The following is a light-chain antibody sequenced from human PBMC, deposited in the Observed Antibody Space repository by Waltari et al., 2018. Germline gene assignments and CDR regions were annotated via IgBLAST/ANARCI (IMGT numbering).Light chain of an antibody. CDR2: GNN. Sequence: QSVLTQPPSVSGAPGQRVTISCTGSSSNIGADYDVHWYQPLPGTAPKLLIYGNNNRPVGVPDRFSGSKSGTSASLAITGLQAEDEADYFCQSYDSSLSDSYVFGTGTKVTVL. CDR1: SSNIGADYD. V-gene: IGLV1-40*01. CDR3: QSYDSSLSDSYV. J-gene: IGLJ1*01.